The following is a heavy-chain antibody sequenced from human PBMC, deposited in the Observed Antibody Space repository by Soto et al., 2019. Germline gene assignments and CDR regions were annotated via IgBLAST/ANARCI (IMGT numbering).Heavy chain of an antibody. Sequence: PSETLSLTCGVYGGSIRGYYWSWIRQSPGKGLEWIGDINDNGGTNYNPSLKSRVTTSLDTSKKQVSLMVSSVTAADTAVYYCARRRYSYETIYYKFYYSALDVWGQGTTVTVSS. J-gene: IGHJ6*02. CDR2: INDNGGT. V-gene: IGHV4-34*01. CDR1: GGSIRGYY. CDR3: ARRRYSYETIYYKFYYSALDV. D-gene: IGHD3-10*01.